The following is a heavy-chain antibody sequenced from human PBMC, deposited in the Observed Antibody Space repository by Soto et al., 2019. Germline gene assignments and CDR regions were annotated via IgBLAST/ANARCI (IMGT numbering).Heavy chain of an antibody. V-gene: IGHV1-69*08. CDR3: ARDRGYSTNRTPTYYDGMDV. CDR2: IVPILDMA. D-gene: IGHD6-13*01. CDR1: GGTFISYT. Sequence: QVQLVQSGAEVKKPGSSVKVSCKASGGTFISYTISWVRQAPGQGLAWMGRIVPILDMANYAQRFQGPVTITADKTTSTANMELSSLVSEDTAVYYCARDRGYSTNRTPTYYDGMDVWGQGTTVTVSS. J-gene: IGHJ6*02.